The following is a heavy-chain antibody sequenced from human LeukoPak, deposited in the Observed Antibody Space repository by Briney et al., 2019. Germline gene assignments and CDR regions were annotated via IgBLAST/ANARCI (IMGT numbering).Heavy chain of an antibody. CDR3: ATILRFLEWSSHWFDP. CDR1: GYTLTELS. V-gene: IGHV1-24*01. Sequence: ASVKVSCKVSGYTLTELSMHWVRQGPGKGLEWMGGFDPEDGETIYAQKFQGRVTMTEDTSTDTAYMELSSLRSEDTAVYYCATILRFLEWSSHWFDPWGQGTLVTVSS. CDR2: FDPEDGET. J-gene: IGHJ5*02. D-gene: IGHD3-3*01.